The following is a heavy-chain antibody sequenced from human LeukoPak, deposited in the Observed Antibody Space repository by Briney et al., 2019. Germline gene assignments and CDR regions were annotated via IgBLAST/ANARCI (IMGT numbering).Heavy chain of an antibody. J-gene: IGHJ4*02. CDR2: IKQDGTEK. CDR3: AKLAKYFYGSETYYFFEH. Sequence: GGSLRLSCAASGFTFSSSWMSWLRQPPGKGLEWVANIKQDGTEKYYVDSVKGRFTISRDNAKNSLYLQMNRLRAEDTAVYYCAKLAKYFYGSETYYFFEHWGQGTPVTASS. CDR1: GFTFSSSW. D-gene: IGHD3-10*01. V-gene: IGHV3-7*01.